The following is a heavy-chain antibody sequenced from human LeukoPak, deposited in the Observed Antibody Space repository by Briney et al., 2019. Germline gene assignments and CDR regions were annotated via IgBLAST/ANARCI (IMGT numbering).Heavy chain of an antibody. J-gene: IGHJ5*02. CDR2: MNPNSGNT. D-gene: IGHD3-22*01. Sequence: ASVKVSCKASGYTFTSYDIKWVRQATGQGLEWMGWMNPNSGNTGYAQKFQGRVTMTRNTSMSTAYMELSSLRSEDTAVYYCARGKPTYYYDSSGYYYWLRFDPWGQGTLVTVSS. CDR3: ARGKPTYYYDSSGYYYWLRFDP. V-gene: IGHV1-8*01. CDR1: GYTFTSYD.